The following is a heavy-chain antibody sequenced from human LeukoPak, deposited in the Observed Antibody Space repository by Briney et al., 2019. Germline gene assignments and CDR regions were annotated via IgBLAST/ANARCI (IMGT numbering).Heavy chain of an antibody. Sequence: SGPTLVKPTQTLTLTCTFSGFPLSTSGVGVGWIRQPPGKGLEWIGYIYYSGSTYYNPSLKSRVTISVDTSKNQFSLKLSSVTAADTAVYYCARAISSGSYYAFDIWGQGTMVTVSS. J-gene: IGHJ3*02. V-gene: IGHV4-30-4*08. CDR2: IYYSGST. CDR3: ARAISSGSYYAFDI. D-gene: IGHD3-10*01. CDR1: GFPLSTSGVG.